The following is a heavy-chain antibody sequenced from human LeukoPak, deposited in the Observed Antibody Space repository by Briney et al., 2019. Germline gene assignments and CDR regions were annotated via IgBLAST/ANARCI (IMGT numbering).Heavy chain of an antibody. D-gene: IGHD6-13*01. CDR3: VRDPSYGSSWYYYMDV. V-gene: IGHV3-48*04. J-gene: IGHJ6*03. Sequence: GGSLRLSCAASEFTFSRYAMNWVRQAPGKGLEWVSYISSSRINICYADSVKGRFTISRDNSKNSLYLQMDSLRVEDTAVYYCVRDPSYGSSWYYYMDVWGKGTTVTVSS. CDR2: ISSSRINI. CDR1: EFTFSRYA.